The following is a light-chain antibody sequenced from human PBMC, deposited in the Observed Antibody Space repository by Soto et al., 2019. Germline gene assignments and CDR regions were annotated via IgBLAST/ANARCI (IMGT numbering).Light chain of an antibody. CDR1: SSNIGSNT. V-gene: IGLV1-44*01. Sequence: QSALTQPPSASGTPGQRVTISCSGSSSNIGSNTVNWYQQLPGTAPKLLIYDNNQRPSGVPDRFSGSKSGNTASLTVSGLQAEDEADYYCTSYAGTYSFFYVFGTGTKVTVL. J-gene: IGLJ1*01. CDR2: DNN. CDR3: TSYAGTYSFFYV.